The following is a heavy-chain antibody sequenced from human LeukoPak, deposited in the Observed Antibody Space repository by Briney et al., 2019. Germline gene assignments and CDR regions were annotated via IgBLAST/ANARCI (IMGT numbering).Heavy chain of an antibody. D-gene: IGHD5-24*01. J-gene: IGHJ4*02. CDR2: ISYDGSNK. CDR3: ARGSRWLQLKLNFDY. Sequence: GGSLRLSCAASGFTFSSYAMHWVRQAPGKGVEWVAVISYDGSNKYYADSVKGRFTISRDNSKNTLYLQMNSLRAEDTAVYYCARGSRWLQLKLNFDYWGQGTLVTVSS. V-gene: IGHV3-30-3*01. CDR1: GFTFSSYA.